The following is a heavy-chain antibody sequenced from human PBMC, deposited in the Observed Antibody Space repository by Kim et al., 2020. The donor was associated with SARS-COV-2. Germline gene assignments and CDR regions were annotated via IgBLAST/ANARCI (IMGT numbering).Heavy chain of an antibody. Sequence: SVKVSCKASGGTFSSYAISWVRQAPGQGLEWMGGIIPIFGTANYAQKFQGRVTITADESTSTAYMELSSLRSEDTAVYYCARDIVATIRGWFDPWGQGTLVTVSS. CDR1: GGTFSSYA. V-gene: IGHV1-69*13. CDR2: IIPIFGTA. J-gene: IGHJ5*02. CDR3: ARDIVATIRGWFDP. D-gene: IGHD5-12*01.